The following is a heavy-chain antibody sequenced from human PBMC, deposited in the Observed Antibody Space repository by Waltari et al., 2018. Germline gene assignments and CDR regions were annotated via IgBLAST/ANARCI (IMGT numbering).Heavy chain of an antibody. V-gene: IGHV1-18*01. Sequence: QVQLVQSGAEVKKPGASVKVSCKASAYTFSTFGITWVRQAPGQGLEWMGWISAHDGNPNYPQSLQGRLTLTTDTSTYTSYMELSSLTSADTAVYYCATAVGGNMEFDSWGHGTLVTVSA. CDR2: ISAHDGNP. CDR3: ATAVGGNMEFDS. D-gene: IGHD6-19*01. CDR1: AYTFSTFG. J-gene: IGHJ4*01.